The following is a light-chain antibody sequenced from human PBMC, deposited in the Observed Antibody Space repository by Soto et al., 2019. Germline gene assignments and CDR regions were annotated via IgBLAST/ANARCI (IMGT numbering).Light chain of an antibody. Sequence: QSALTQPASVSGSPGQSITISCTGTSSDVGAYNFVSWHQQHPGKAPKLMIYEVNSRPSGVSDRFSGSKSGNTASLTISGLQPEDEADYYCSSYTSIDTLVFGTGTKVTV. CDR2: EVN. CDR3: SSYTSIDTLV. J-gene: IGLJ1*01. CDR1: SSDVGAYNF. V-gene: IGLV2-14*01.